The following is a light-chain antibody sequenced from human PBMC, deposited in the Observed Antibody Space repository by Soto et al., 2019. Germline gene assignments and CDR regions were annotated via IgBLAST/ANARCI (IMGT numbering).Light chain of an antibody. V-gene: IGLV2-14*01. CDR3: SSYTSTGPLLYV. Sequence: QSALTQPASVSGSLGQSITISCTGTNNDVGGYDFVSWYQQHPGKAPRLMIYEVRNRPSGVSTRFSGSKSGNTASLTISGLQADDEADDYCSSYTSTGPLLYVFGPGTKLTVL. CDR2: EVR. CDR1: NNDVGGYDF. J-gene: IGLJ1*01.